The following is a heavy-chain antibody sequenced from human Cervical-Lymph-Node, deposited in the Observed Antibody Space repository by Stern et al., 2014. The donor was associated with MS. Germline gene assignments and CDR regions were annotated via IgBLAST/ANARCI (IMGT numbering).Heavy chain of an antibody. Sequence: MQLVESGAEVKKPGASVKVSCKASGYTFSSYGIGWVRQAPGQGLEWVGWISGDNDNANYAHNLQDRVTVITDKSTATTYMELNGLRSDDTAVYYCARSCRSTSCFDYWGQGTLVTVSS. D-gene: IGHD2-2*01. CDR2: ISGDNDNA. V-gene: IGHV1-18*01. CDR3: ARSCRSTSCFDY. J-gene: IGHJ4*02. CDR1: GYTFSSYG.